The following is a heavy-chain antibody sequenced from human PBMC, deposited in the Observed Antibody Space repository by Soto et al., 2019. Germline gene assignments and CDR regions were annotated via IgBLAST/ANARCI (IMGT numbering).Heavy chain of an antibody. CDR3: PRGYYDSSGYYYMGSAFGI. V-gene: IGHV5-51*01. Sequence: PGESLKISCKGSGYSFTSYWIGWVRQMPGKGLEWMGIIYPGDSDTRYSPSFQSQVTISADKSISTAYLQWSSLKASDTALYYCPRGYYDSSGYYYMGSAFGIWGQGTMVTVSS. D-gene: IGHD3-22*01. CDR1: GYSFTSYW. J-gene: IGHJ3*02. CDR2: IYPGDSDT.